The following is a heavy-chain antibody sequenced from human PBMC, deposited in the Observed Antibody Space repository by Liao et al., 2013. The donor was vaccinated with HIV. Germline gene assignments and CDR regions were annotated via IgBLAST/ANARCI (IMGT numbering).Heavy chain of an antibody. CDR3: ARDVRELLWFGDRHDAFDI. D-gene: IGHD3-10*01. V-gene: IGHV4-59*01. CDR2: IYYSGST. Sequence: QVQLQESGSGLVKPSETLSLTCTVSGGSISSYYWSWIRQPPGKGLEWIGYIYYSGSTNYNPSLKSRVTISVDTSKNQFSLKLSSVTAADTAVYYCARDVRELLWFGDRHDAFDIWGQGTMVTXLQ. CDR1: GGSISSYY. J-gene: IGHJ3*02.